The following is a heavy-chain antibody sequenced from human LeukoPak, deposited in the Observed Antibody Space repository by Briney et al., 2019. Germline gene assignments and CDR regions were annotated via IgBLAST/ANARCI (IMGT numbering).Heavy chain of an antibody. CDR1: GGSISSSSYY. J-gene: IGHJ5*02. Sequence: PSETLSLTCTVSGGSISSSSYYWAWIRQPPGKGLEWIGSIYYSGSTYYNPSLKSRVTISVDTSKNQFSLKLSSVTAADTAVYYCARDKNALLWFGELSYNWFDPWGQGTLVTVSS. D-gene: IGHD3-10*01. CDR3: ARDKNALLWFGELSYNWFDP. CDR2: IYYSGST. V-gene: IGHV4-39*07.